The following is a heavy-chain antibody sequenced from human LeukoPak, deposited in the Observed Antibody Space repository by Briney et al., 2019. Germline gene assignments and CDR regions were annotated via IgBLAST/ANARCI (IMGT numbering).Heavy chain of an antibody. Sequence: GGSLRLSCAASGFTFSGSAMHWVRQASGKGLEWVGRIRSKANSYATAYAASVKGRFTISRDDSKNTAYLQMNSLKTEDTAVYYCTRAEKGYSSGWYPYFDYWGQGTLVTVSS. CDR3: TRAEKGYSSGWYPYFDY. V-gene: IGHV3-73*01. CDR2: IRSKANSYAT. D-gene: IGHD6-19*01. J-gene: IGHJ4*02. CDR1: GFTFSGSA.